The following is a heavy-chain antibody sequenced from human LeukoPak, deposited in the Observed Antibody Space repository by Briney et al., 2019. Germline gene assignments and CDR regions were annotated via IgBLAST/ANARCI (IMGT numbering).Heavy chain of an antibody. CDR1: GFTFSSYA. Sequence: GGSLRLSCTASGFTFSSYAMSWVRQAPGKGLEWVSAFSGSGGSTNYADSVKGRFTISRDNSKNTLYLQMNSLRAEDTAVYYCAKLGSSGYYYASFDYWGQGTLVTVSS. J-gene: IGHJ4*02. V-gene: IGHV3-23*01. CDR3: AKLGSSGYYYASFDY. D-gene: IGHD3-22*01. CDR2: FSGSGGST.